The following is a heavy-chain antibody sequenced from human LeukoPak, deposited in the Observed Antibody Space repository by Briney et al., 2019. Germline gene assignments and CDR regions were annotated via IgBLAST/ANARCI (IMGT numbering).Heavy chain of an antibody. Sequence: GGSLRLSCAASGFTFNTYTMNWVRQAPGKGLEWVSSISSTGTYIYYADSVKGRFTISRDNAKNSLYVQMNSLRAEDTAVYYCARDGNLDAWGQGTTVTVSS. CDR1: GFTFNTYT. J-gene: IGHJ6*02. CDR2: ISSTGTYI. V-gene: IGHV3-21*01. CDR3: ARDGNLDA.